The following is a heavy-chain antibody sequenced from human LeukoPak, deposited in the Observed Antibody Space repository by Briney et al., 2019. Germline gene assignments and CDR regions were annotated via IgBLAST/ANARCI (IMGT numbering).Heavy chain of an antibody. V-gene: IGHV3-23*01. CDR2: ISGSGGST. CDR3: AKGACAGDCYSPSI. J-gene: IGHJ4*02. D-gene: IGHD2-21*02. CDR1: GFTFSSYA. Sequence: AGGSLRLSCAASGFTFSSYAMSWVRQAPGKGLEWVSVISGSGGSTYYAASVKGRFTISRDNSKNTLYLQMNSLRAEDTAVYYCAKGACAGDCYSPSIWGQGTLVTVSS.